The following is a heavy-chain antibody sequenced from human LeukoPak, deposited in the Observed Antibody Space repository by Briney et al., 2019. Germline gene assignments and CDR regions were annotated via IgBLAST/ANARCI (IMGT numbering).Heavy chain of an antibody. D-gene: IGHD3-16*01. CDR2: IYYSGST. CDR1: GGSLSSYY. J-gene: IGHJ3*02. V-gene: IGHV4-59*08. CDR3: ARLFGGGTTGAFDI. Sequence: SETLSLTCTVSGGSLSSYYWSWIRQPPGQGLEWIGYIYYSGSTNYHPSLKSRVAISVDTSKNQFSLKLSSVTAADTAVYYCARLFGGGTTGAFDIWGQGTMVTVSS.